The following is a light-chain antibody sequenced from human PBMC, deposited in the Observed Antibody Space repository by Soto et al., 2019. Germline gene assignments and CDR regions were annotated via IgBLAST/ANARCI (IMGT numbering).Light chain of an antibody. Sequence: EIVMTQSPATLSVSPGERATLSCRASQSISTYLAWYQHKPGQAPRLLIYGASTRATGIPARFSGSGSGTDFTLTISSLQSEDFAVYYCQQYNNWPWTFGQGTKVDIK. CDR1: QSISTY. CDR2: GAS. CDR3: QQYNNWPWT. J-gene: IGKJ1*01. V-gene: IGKV3-15*01.